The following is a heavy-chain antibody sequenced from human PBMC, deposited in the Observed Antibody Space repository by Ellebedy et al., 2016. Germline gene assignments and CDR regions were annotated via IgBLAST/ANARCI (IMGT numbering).Heavy chain of an antibody. D-gene: IGHD3-10*01. J-gene: IGHJ4*02. CDR1: RFSFSSYG. Sequence: GESLKISCAASRFSFSSYGMYWVRQAPGKGLEWVAAIGYDGSNKNYADSVKGRFTISRDNSKNTLYLQMNSLRAEDTAVYYCARRGDFGSGSQDPHYFDYWGQGTLVTVSS. V-gene: IGHV3-33*01. CDR3: ARRGDFGSGSQDPHYFDY. CDR2: IGYDGSNK.